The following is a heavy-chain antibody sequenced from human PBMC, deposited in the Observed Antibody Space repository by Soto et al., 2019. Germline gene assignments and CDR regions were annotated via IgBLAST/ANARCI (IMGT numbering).Heavy chain of an antibody. J-gene: IGHJ4*02. CDR1: GGTFSSYA. D-gene: IGHD3-3*01. CDR2: IIPIFGTA. V-gene: IGHV1-69*01. Sequence: QVQLVQSGAEVKKPGSSVKVSCKASGGTFSSYAISWVRQAPGQGLEWMGGIIPIFGTANYAQKFQGRVTITADESTSTGYMELSSLRSEGTAVYYCASAGLGNYPLSGRRDYWGQGTLVTVSS. CDR3: ASAGLGNYPLSGRRDY.